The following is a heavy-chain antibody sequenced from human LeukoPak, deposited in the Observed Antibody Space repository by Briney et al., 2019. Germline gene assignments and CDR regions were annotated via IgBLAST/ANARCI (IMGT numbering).Heavy chain of an antibody. V-gene: IGHV1-2*02. Sequence: ASVKVSCKASGYTFTGCYMHWVRQAPGQGLEWMGWINPNSGGTNYAQKFQGRVTMTRDTSISTAYMELSRLRSDDTAVYYCAREGSSTLTNWFDPWGQGTLVTVSS. CDR2: INPNSGGT. J-gene: IGHJ5*02. CDR1: GYTFTGCY. CDR3: AREGSSTLTNWFDP. D-gene: IGHD2-2*01.